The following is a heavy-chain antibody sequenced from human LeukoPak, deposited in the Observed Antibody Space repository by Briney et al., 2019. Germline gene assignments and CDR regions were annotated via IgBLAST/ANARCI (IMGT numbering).Heavy chain of an antibody. CDR1: GGSIASYY. J-gene: IGHJ5*02. CDR2: IYYSGNT. CDR3: ARDWDESLSFDWFNWFDP. Sequence: PSETLSLTYTVSGGSIASYYWSWIRQPPGKGLEWIGFIYYSGNTNYNPSLKSRLTISVDTSKNQFSLKLTSVTAADTAVYYCARDWDESLSFDWFNWFDPWGQGTLVTVSS. D-gene: IGHD3-9*01. V-gene: IGHV4-59*12.